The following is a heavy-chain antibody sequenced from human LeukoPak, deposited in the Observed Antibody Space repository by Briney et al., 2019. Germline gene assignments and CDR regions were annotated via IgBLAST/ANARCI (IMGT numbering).Heavy chain of an antibody. D-gene: IGHD3-22*01. V-gene: IGHV1-69*05. CDR1: GGSFISYA. CDR2: MSPSIGTA. Sequence: SVKVSCKASGGSFISYAIILVRQAPGQGLEWVGRMSPSIGTANYAQKFQGRVTITTDESTSTAYMELSSVRSEDTAVYYCASTITMIVDGGDAFDIWGQGTMVTVSS. J-gene: IGHJ3*02. CDR3: ASTITMIVDGGDAFDI.